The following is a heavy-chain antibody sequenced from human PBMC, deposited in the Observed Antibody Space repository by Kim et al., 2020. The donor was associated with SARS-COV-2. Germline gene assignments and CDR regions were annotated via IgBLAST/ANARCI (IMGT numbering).Heavy chain of an antibody. CDR3: ARGLVGSSGGYGMDV. D-gene: IGHD6-13*01. CDR1: GFTVSRNY. CDR2: IYTGGST. V-gene: IGHV3-53*01. Sequence: GVSLRLSCAASGFTVSRNYMSWVRQAPGKGLEWVSVIYTGGSTYYADSVKGRFIISRDNSKNMLYLQLNSLRAEDTAMYYCARGLVGSSGGYGMDVWGQGTTVTSP. J-gene: IGHJ6*02.